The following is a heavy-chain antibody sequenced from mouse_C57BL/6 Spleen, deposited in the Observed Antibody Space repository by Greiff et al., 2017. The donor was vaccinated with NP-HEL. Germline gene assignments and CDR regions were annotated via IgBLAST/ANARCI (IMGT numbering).Heavy chain of an antibody. D-gene: IGHD2-4*01. Sequence: QVQLQQPGAELVRPGTSVKLSCKASGYTFTSYWMHWVKQRPGQGLEWIGVIDPSDSYTNYNQNFKGKATLTVDTSSSTAYMQLSSLTSEDSAVYYCAYDFADYYAMDYWGQGTSVTVSS. CDR1: GYTFTSYW. CDR2: IDPSDSYT. CDR3: AYDFADYYAMDY. V-gene: IGHV1-59*01. J-gene: IGHJ4*01.